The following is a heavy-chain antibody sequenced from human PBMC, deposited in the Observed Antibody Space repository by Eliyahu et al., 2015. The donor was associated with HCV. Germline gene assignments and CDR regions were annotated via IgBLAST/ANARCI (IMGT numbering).Heavy chain of an antibody. CDR3: ARVGGYSSGWSENDY. J-gene: IGHJ4*02. CDR2: INPNSGGT. V-gene: IGHV1-2*02. Sequence: QVQLVQSGAEVKKPXASVKVSCKASGXTFTGYYMHWVRQAPGQGLEWMGWINPNSGGTNYAQKFQGRVTMTRDTSISTAYMELSRLRSDDTAVYYXARVGGYSSGWSENDYWGQGTLVTVSS. D-gene: IGHD6-19*01. CDR1: GXTFTGYY.